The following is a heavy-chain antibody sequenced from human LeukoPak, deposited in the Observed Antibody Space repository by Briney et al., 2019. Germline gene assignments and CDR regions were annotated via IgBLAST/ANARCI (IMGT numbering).Heavy chain of an antibody. V-gene: IGHV1-2*02. CDR1: GYTFTGYY. CDR2: INPNSGGT. CDR3: ARARYYDFWSCYPNKYYFDY. J-gene: IGHJ4*02. Sequence: ASVKVSCKASGYTFTGYYMHWVRQAPGQGLEWMGWINPNSGGTNYAQKFQGRVTMTSGTSISTDYMELSRLRSDDTAVYYCARARYYDFWSCYPNKYYFDYWGQGTLVTVSS. D-gene: IGHD3-3*01.